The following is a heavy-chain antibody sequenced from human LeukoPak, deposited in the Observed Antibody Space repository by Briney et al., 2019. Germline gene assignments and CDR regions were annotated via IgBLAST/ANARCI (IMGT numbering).Heavy chain of an antibody. CDR3: ARGGDDYVWGSPLDY. V-gene: IGHV1-46*01. D-gene: IGHD3-16*01. CDR2: SNPSGDST. J-gene: IGHJ4*02. CDR1: GYTFTNYY. Sequence: ASVKVSCKASGYTFTNYYIHWVRQAPGHGLEWMGISNPSGDSTNYAQKFQGRVTMTRDTSTSTVYMDLSSLRSEDTAVYYCARGGDDYVWGSPLDYWGQGTLVTVSS.